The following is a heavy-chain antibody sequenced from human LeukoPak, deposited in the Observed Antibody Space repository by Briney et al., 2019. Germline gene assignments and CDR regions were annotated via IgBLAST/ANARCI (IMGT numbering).Heavy chain of an antibody. CDR2: IKQGGSEK. CDR3: AREPPDGFVEWLPDAFDI. Sequence: GGSLRLSCAASGFTFSSYWMSWVRQAPGKGLEWVANIKQGGSEKYYVDSVKGRFTISRDNAKNSLYLQMNSLRAEDTAVYYCAREPPDGFVEWLPDAFDIWGQGTMVTVSS. D-gene: IGHD3-3*01. V-gene: IGHV3-7*01. CDR1: GFTFSSYW. J-gene: IGHJ3*02.